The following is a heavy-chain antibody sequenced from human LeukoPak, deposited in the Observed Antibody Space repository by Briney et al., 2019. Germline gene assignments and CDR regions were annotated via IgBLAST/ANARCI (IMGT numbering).Heavy chain of an antibody. Sequence: PSETLSLTCVVSGDSISSSYWWSWVRQVPGKGLEWIAEVYHSGVTSYNPSLKSRVTISVDKSKNQFSLKLNSVTAADTAVYYCARGRNDYYYYMDVWGKGTTVTISS. CDR2: VYHSGVT. J-gene: IGHJ6*03. CDR1: GDSISSSYW. V-gene: IGHV4-4*02. CDR3: ARGRNDYYYYMDV.